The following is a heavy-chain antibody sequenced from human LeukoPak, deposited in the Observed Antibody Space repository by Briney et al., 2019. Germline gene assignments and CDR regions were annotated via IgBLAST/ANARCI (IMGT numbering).Heavy chain of an antibody. D-gene: IGHD1-1*01. Sequence: SETLSLTCAVSGYSISSGYYWGWIRQPPGKGLEWIGSIYHSGSTYYNPSLKSRVTISVDTSKNQFSLKLSSVTAAYTAVYYCAREFGVETSCAFDIWGQGTMVTVSS. V-gene: IGHV4-38-2*02. J-gene: IGHJ3*02. CDR3: AREFGVETSCAFDI. CDR2: IYHSGST. CDR1: GYSISSGYY.